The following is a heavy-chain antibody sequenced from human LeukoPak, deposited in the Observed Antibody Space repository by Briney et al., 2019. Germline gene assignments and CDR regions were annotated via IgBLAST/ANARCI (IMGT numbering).Heavy chain of an antibody. V-gene: IGHV3-33*06. J-gene: IGHJ4*02. Sequence: GRSLRLSCAASGFTFSSYGMHWVRQAPGKGLEWVAVIWYDGSNKYYADSVKGRFTISRDNSKNTLYLQMNSLRAEDTAVYYCAKDDSSGYYDPTYYFDYWGQGTLVTVSS. CDR2: IWYDGSNK. CDR3: AKDDSSGYYDPTYYFDY. CDR1: GFTFSSYG. D-gene: IGHD3-22*01.